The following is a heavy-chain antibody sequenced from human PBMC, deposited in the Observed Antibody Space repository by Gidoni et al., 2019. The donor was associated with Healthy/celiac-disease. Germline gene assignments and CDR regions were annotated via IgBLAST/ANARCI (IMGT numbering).Heavy chain of an antibody. Sequence: EVQLLESGGGLVQPGGSLSLSCAASGSTFSNYAMTWVRQAPGKGLEWVSTISGTDGSTYYADSVKGRFTISRDNSKNTLYLQMNTLRAEDTAVYYCAKDLYGDYVGDYWGQGTLVTVSP. CDR3: AKDLYGDYVGDY. CDR1: GSTFSNYA. V-gene: IGHV3-23*01. CDR2: ISGTDGST. J-gene: IGHJ4*02. D-gene: IGHD4-17*01.